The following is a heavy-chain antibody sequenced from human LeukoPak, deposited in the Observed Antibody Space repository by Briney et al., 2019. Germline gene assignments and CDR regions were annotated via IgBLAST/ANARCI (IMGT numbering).Heavy chain of an antibody. CDR2: FDPEDGET. V-gene: IGHV1-24*01. CDR3: ATDLPRRVGGVIVPFDY. Sequence: ASVKVSCKVSGYTLTELSMHWARQAPGKGLEWMGGFDPEDGETIYAQKFQGRVTMTEDTSTDTAYMELSSLRSEDTAVYYCATDLPRRVGGVIVPFDYWGQGTLVTVSS. CDR1: GYTLTELS. D-gene: IGHD3-16*02. J-gene: IGHJ4*02.